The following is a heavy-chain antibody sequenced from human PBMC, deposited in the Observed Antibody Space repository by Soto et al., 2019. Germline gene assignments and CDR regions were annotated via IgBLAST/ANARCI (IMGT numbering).Heavy chain of an antibody. CDR1: GFTFSSYG. Sequence: QAQLVESGGGVVQPGRSLRLSCAASGFTFSSYGMHWVRQAPGKGLEWVAVISYDGSNKYYADSVKGRFTISRDNSKNTLYLHMHSLRAEDTAVYYCANHPFAPVPNNYYSRMDLWGQGTTLTVSS. CDR2: ISYDGSNK. D-gene: IGHD2-2*01. V-gene: IGHV3-30*18. J-gene: IGHJ6*02. CDR3: ANHPFAPVPNNYYSRMDL.